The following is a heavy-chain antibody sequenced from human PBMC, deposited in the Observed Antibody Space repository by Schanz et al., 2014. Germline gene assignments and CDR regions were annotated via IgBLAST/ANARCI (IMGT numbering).Heavy chain of an antibody. J-gene: IGHJ5*01. CDR2: FIPIHGIV. CDR1: RSTFSSYT. CDR3: ARSPGDFPGWFDS. D-gene: IGHD4-17*01. V-gene: IGHV1-69*02. Sequence: QVQLVQSGAEVKKPGSSVKVSCKASRSTFSSYTISWVRQARGQGLEWVGRFIPIHGIVNYAQRFQDRVRITADKSTSTAYMELSSLRSEDTAVYYCARSPGDFPGWFDSWGQGTLVTVSS.